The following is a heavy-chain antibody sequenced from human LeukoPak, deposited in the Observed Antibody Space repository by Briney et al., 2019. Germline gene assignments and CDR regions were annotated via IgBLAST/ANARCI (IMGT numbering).Heavy chain of an antibody. Sequence: SETLSLTRGLFGRSIIGYHWNWIRQSPGKGLEWIGEINHSGSANYNPSFKSRVTISLDTSKNQFSLELRSVTAADTAVYYCARDPTTVVSVPYYFDDWGQGTLVTVSS. V-gene: IGHV4-34*01. D-gene: IGHD4-11*01. CDR2: INHSGSA. CDR1: GRSIIGYH. CDR3: ARDPTTVVSVPYYFDD. J-gene: IGHJ4*02.